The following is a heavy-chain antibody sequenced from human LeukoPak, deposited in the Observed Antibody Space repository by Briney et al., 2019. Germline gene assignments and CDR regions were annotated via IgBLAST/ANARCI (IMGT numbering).Heavy chain of an antibody. CDR1: GFTFSSYE. J-gene: IGHJ4*02. CDR3: ARPPGSGSYYFDY. CDR2: ISSSGSTI. Sequence: GGSLRLSCAASGFTFSSYEMNWVRQAPGKGLEWVSYISSSGSTIYYADSVKGRFTISRDNAENSLYLQMNSLRAEDTAVYYCARPPGSGSYYFDYWGQGTLVTVSS. D-gene: IGHD3-10*01. V-gene: IGHV3-48*03.